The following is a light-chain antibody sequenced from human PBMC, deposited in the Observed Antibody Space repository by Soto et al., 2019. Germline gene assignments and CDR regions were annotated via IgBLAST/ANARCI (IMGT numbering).Light chain of an antibody. V-gene: IGKV3-15*01. CDR2: GAS. CDR1: QSVSSN. Sequence: EIVMTQSPSTLSVSPGERATLSCRASQSVSSNLAWYQQKPGQAPRLLIYGASTRATGIPARFSGSGSGTESAFTISSLKSEDFEVYYCQQYNNWPPPWTFGQGTKVEIK. J-gene: IGKJ1*01. CDR3: QQYNNWPPPWT.